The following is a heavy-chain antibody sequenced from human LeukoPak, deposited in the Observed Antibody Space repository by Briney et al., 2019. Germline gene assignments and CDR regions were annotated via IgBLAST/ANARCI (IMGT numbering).Heavy chain of an antibody. CDR2: IYYGGTS. D-gene: IGHD6-13*01. V-gene: IGHV4-39*07. CDR1: GDSISSSGYY. J-gene: IGHJ4*02. CDR3: ARVQQQLVLV. Sequence: PSQTLSLTCTVSGDSISSSGYYWGWIRQSPAKGLEWIGSIYYGGTSYYNPSLKSRVTISVDTSKNQFSLKLSSVTAADTAVYYCARVQQQLVLVWGQGTLVTVSS.